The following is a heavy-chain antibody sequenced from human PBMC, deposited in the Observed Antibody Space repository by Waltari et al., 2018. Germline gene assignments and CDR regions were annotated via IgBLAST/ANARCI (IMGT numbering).Heavy chain of an antibody. J-gene: IGHJ2*01. Sequence: QVQLVQSGAEVKKPGSSVKVSCKASGGTFSSYAISWVRQAPGQGLEWMGGSIPSLVTANYGRKFQGRVTIAADKSTSTAYMGLSSVRSEDTAVYYGARGILSITIFCEYFDLWGRGTLVTVSS. V-gene: IGHV1-69*14. D-gene: IGHD3-3*01. CDR3: ARGILSITIFCEYFDL. CDR1: GGTFSSYA. CDR2: SIPSLVTA.